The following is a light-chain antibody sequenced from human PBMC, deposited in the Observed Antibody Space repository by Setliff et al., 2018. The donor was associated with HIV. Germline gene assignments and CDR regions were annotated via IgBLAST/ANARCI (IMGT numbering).Light chain of an antibody. Sequence: QSVLTQPASVSGSPGQSITISCTATSSDVGGYKYVSWYQQHPGKAPKLMISAVSNRPSGVSNRFSGSKSGNTASLTISGLQAEDEADYYCSSYASRNPLYVFGTGTKVTVL. CDR1: SSDVGGYKY. J-gene: IGLJ1*01. V-gene: IGLV2-14*03. CDR2: AVS. CDR3: SSYASRNPLYV.